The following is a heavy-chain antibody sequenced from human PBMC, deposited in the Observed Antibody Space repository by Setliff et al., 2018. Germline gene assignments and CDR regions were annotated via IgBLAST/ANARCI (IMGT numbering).Heavy chain of an antibody. CDR1: GFTFSSYS. Sequence: GGSLRLSCAASGFTFSSYSMNRVRQAPGKGMEWVSSISSSSSYIYYADSVKGRFTISRDNAKNSLYLQMNSLRAEDTAVYYCARGQEEVRVPAATGGAYYYYYGMDVWGQGTTVTVSS. CDR3: ARGQEEVRVPAATGGAYYYYYGMDV. D-gene: IGHD2-2*01. CDR2: ISSSSSYI. J-gene: IGHJ6*02. V-gene: IGHV3-21*01.